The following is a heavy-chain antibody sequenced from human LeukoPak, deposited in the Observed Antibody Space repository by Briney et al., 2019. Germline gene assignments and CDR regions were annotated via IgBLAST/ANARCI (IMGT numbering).Heavy chain of an antibody. CDR1: GFTLSTNW. D-gene: IGHD5-12*01. Sequence: VGSLRLSCAASGFTLSTNWMSWVRPAPGKGLEWVANINQDGGDKNYVDFVKGRFTISRDNAKNSLYLQMNSLRVEDTAVYYCVRWATLSPWGQGTLVTVSS. V-gene: IGHV3-7*01. J-gene: IGHJ5*02. CDR3: VRWATLSP. CDR2: INQDGGDK.